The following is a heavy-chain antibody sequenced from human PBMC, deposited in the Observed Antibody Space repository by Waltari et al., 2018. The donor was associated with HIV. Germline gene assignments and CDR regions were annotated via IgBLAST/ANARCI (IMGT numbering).Heavy chain of an antibody. J-gene: IGHJ4*02. CDR3: ARRQQLTD. CDR2: IKEDGSEI. Sequence: EVRLLESGGGLVQPGGSLRLSCAAPGFTFVGSWMTWVRQAPGKGLEWVANIKEDGSEIHYVDSVKGRFTISRDNAKNSLYLQMNILRAEDTAVYYCARRQQLTDWGQGTLVTVSS. D-gene: IGHD6-13*01. CDR1: GFTFVGSW. V-gene: IGHV3-7*01.